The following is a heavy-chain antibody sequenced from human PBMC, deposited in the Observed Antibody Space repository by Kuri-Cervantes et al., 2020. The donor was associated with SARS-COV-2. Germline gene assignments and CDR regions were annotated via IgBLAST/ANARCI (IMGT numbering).Heavy chain of an antibody. D-gene: IGHD6-13*01. CDR1: GFTFSNAW. CDR2: ISSSDSTT. V-gene: IGHV3-11*01. J-gene: IGHJ4*02. Sequence: GESLKISCAASGFTFSNAWMSWVRQAPGKGLEWISYISSSDSTTYFADSVKGRFTISRDNAKRTLFLQMNSLRVDDTAVYYCSRDQVSAAGTANYWGQGALVTDSS. CDR3: SRDQVSAAGTANY.